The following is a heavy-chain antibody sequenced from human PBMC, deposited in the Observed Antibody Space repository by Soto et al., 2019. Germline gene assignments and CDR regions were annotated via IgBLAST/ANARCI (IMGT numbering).Heavy chain of an antibody. CDR2: ISYDGSNK. V-gene: IGHV3-30*03. J-gene: IGHJ4*02. Sequence: GGSLRLSCAASGFTFISYGMHWVRQAPGKGLEWVAVISYDGSNKYYADSVKGRFTISRDNSKNTLYLQMNSLRAEDTAVYYCATNLSSGWPDWGQGTLVTVSS. CDR1: GFTFISYG. D-gene: IGHD6-19*01. CDR3: ATNLSSGWPD.